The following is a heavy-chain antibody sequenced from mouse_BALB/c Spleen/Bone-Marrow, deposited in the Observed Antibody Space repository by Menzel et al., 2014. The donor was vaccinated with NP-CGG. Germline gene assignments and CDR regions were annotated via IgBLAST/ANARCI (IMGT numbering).Heavy chain of an antibody. J-gene: IGHJ3*01. CDR2: IWRGGNT. CDR1: GFSLTTYG. D-gene: IGHD2-2*01. V-gene: IGHV2-5*01. CDR3: AKNGYDGGAWFAY. Sequence: VQLQESGPGLVQPSQRLSITCTVSGFSLTTYGVNWIRQSPGKGLEWLGVIWRGGNTDYNATFMSRLTITKDNSKSXXFFKMNSLQADDTAIYYGAKNGYDGGAWFAYWGQGTLVTVSA.